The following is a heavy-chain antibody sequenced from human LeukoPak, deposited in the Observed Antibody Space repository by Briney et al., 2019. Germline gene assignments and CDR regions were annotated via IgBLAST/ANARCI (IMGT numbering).Heavy chain of an antibody. CDR2: IYTSGST. CDR1: GASLSSYY. CDR3: ARGSGRFHGSFDI. Sequence: SETLSLTCTVSGASLSSYYWSWIRQPAGKGLEWIGRIYTSGSTNYNPSLKSRVTISVDTSKNQFSLKLSSVTAADTAGYYCARGSGRFHGSFDIWGQETMVTVSS. D-gene: IGHD3-10*01. V-gene: IGHV4-4*07. J-gene: IGHJ3*02.